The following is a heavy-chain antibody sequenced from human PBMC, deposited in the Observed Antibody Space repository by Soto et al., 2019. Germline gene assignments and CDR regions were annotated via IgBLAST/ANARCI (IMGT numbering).Heavy chain of an antibody. D-gene: IGHD2-2*01. CDR1: GGSISSSSYY. V-gene: IGHV4-39*01. Sequence: SETLSLTCTVSGGSISSSSYYWGWIRQPPGKGLEWIGSIYYSGSTYYNPSLKSRVTISVDTSKNQFSLKLSSVTAADTAVYYCARHRAAAILPHFDYWGQGTLVTVSS. J-gene: IGHJ4*02. CDR2: IYYSGST. CDR3: ARHRAAAILPHFDY.